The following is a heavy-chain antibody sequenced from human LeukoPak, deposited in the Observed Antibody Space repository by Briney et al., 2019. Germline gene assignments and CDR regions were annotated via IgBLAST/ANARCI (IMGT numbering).Heavy chain of an antibody. D-gene: IGHD6-19*01. J-gene: IGHJ4*02. CDR2: IYYSGST. CDR1: GGSISSSSYY. V-gene: IGHV4-39*07. Sequence: PSETLSLTCTVSGGSISSSSYYWGWIRQPPGKGLEWIGSIYYSGSTYYNPSLKSRVTISVDTSKNQFSLKLSSVTAADTAVYYCARGPPYSSHYYFDYWGQGTLVTVSS. CDR3: ARGPPYSSHYYFDY.